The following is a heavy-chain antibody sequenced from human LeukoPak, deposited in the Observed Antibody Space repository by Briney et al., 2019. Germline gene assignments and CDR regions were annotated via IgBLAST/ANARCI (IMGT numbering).Heavy chain of an antibody. Sequence: GGSLRLSCAAFGFSFETYDMHWVRQPTGKGLEWVSAVGATGETYYPDSVKDRFTISRENAKNSLYLQMNSLRAEDTAVYYCAKGHYYGSGSLDYWGQGTLVTVSS. CDR1: GFSFETYD. CDR2: VGATGET. CDR3: AKGHYYGSGSLDY. D-gene: IGHD3-10*01. V-gene: IGHV3-13*01. J-gene: IGHJ4*02.